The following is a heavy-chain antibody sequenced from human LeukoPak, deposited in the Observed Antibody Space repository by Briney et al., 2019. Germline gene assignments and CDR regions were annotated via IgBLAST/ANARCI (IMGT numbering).Heavy chain of an antibody. Sequence: ASVKVSCKASGYTFTGYYMHWVRQAPGQGLEWMGWINPNSGGTNYAQKFQGRVTMTRDTSISTAYMELSRLRSDDTAVYYCARASRGRRYYYDSSGYLPLGYWGQGTLVTVSS. J-gene: IGHJ4*02. CDR2: INPNSGGT. D-gene: IGHD3-22*01. CDR3: ARASRGRRYYYDSSGYLPLGY. V-gene: IGHV1-2*02. CDR1: GYTFTGYY.